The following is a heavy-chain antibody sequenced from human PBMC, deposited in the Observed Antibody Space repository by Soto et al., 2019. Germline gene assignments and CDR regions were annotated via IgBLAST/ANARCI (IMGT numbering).Heavy chain of an antibody. CDR2: TYFRSEWYN. Sequence: SQTLSLTCAISGDSVSSNTASWNWIRQSPSRGLEWLGRTYFRSEWYNDYAVSVKSRIIINPDTSNNQFSLQLNSVTPEDTAVYFCAKGDNLGPKTGYAFDPWGQGIMVTVSS. V-gene: IGHV6-1*01. CDR3: AKGDNLGPKTGYAFDP. D-gene: IGHD5-12*01. CDR1: GDSVSSNTAS. J-gene: IGHJ5*02.